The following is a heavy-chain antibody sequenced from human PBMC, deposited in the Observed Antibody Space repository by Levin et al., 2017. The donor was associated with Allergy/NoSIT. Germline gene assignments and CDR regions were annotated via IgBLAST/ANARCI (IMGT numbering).Heavy chain of an antibody. CDR3: ARQMGDYGGNSGSVYYYGMDV. V-gene: IGHV3-21*01. Sequence: GGSLRLSCAASGFTFSSYSMNWVRQAPGKGLEWVSSISSSSSYIYYADSVKGRFTISRDNAKNSLYLQMNSLRVEDTAVYYCARQMGDYGGNSGSVYYYGMDVWGQGTTVTVSS. D-gene: IGHD4-23*01. CDR1: GFTFSSYS. CDR2: ISSSSSYI. J-gene: IGHJ6*02.